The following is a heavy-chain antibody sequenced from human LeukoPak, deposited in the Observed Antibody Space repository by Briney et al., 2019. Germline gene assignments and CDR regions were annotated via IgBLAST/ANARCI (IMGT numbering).Heavy chain of an antibody. CDR3: ARSYNYIERDAFDI. V-gene: IGHV4-39*01. D-gene: IGHD1-20*01. CDR2: IYYSGST. Sequence: SETLSLTCTVSGGSISSSSYYWGWIRQPPGKGLEWIGSIYYSGSTYYNPSLKSRVTIPVDTSKNQFSLKLSSVTAADTAVYYCARSYNYIERDAFDIWGQGTMVTVSS. J-gene: IGHJ3*02. CDR1: GGSISSSSYY.